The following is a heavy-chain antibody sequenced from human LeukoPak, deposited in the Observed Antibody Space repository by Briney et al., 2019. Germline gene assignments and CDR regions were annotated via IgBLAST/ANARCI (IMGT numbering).Heavy chain of an antibody. V-gene: IGHV4-34*01. D-gene: IGHD2-2*01. CDR1: GGSFSGYY. J-gene: IGHJ6*03. CDR3: AKRYCSSTSCYLYAMDV. CDR2: INHSGST. Sequence: SETLSLTCAVYGGSFSGYYWSWIRQPPGKGLEWIGEINHSGSTNYNPSLKSRVTISVDTSKNQFSLKLSSVTAADTAVYYCAKRYCSSTSCYLYAMDVWGKGTTVTVSS.